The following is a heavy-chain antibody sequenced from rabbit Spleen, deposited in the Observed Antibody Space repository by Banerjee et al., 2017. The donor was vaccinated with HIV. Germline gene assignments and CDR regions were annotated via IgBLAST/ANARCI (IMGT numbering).Heavy chain of an antibody. D-gene: IGHD1-1*01. Sequence: QEQLVESGGRLVTPGGSLTLSCKASGFDFSSYGVSWVRQAPGKGLEWIGYIDLVFGSTFYATWVNGRFTISSHNAQNTLYLQVNSLTAADTATYFCVRGASSSGYYSLWGSGTLVTVS. J-gene: IGHJ6*01. CDR1: GFDFSSYG. CDR2: IDLVFGST. V-gene: IGHV1S47*01. CDR3: VRGASSSGYYSL.